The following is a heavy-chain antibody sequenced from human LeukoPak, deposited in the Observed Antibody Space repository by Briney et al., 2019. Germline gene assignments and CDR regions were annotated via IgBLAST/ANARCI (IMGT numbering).Heavy chain of an antibody. D-gene: IGHD1-1*01. Sequence: SETLSLTCTVSGGSISSYYWSWIRQPPGKGLEWIGYIYHSGSTNYNPSLKSRVTISVDTSKNQFSLKLSSVTAADTAVYYCARAQTRYYYMDVWGKGTTVTVSS. CDR3: ARAQTRYYYMDV. V-gene: IGHV4-59*01. CDR1: GGSISSYY. J-gene: IGHJ6*03. CDR2: IYHSGST.